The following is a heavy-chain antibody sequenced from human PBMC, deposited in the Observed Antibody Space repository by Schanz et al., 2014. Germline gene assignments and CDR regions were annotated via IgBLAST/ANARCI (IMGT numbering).Heavy chain of an antibody. CDR3: AKDHAGSDILTALGN. J-gene: IGHJ4*02. Sequence: EVQLLESGGGLVQPGGSLRLSCAASGFTFSSYAMSWVRQAPGKGLEWVSAISGSGGSTYYADSVKGRFIISRDNSKNNSKNTLYLQMNSLRAEDTAVYYCAKDHAGSDILTALGNWGQGTLVTVSS. CDR1: GFTFSSYA. V-gene: IGHV3-23*01. CDR2: ISGSGGST. D-gene: IGHD3-9*01.